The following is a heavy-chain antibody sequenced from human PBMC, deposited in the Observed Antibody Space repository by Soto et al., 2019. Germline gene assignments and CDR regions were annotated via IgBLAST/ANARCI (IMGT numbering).Heavy chain of an antibody. D-gene: IGHD2-21*01. Sequence: GGSLRLSCATSGFPFSDYYMNWIRQAPGKGLEWLSHISPKSTYRNYADSVKGRFTISRDNTKSSLFLQMNSLGVEDTAVYYCARGGGGGLFEHWGQGVLVTVSS. V-gene: IGHV3-11*06. J-gene: IGHJ4*02. CDR3: ARGGGGGLFEH. CDR2: ISPKSTYR. CDR1: GFPFSDYY.